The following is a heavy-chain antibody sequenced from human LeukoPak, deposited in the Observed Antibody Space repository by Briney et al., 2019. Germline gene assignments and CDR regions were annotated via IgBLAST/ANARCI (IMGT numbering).Heavy chain of an antibody. V-gene: IGHV1-2*02. CDR3: ARDPGSPIYYYYYMDV. CDR1: GYTFTGYY. Sequence: GATVKVSCKASGYTFTGYYMHWVRQAPGQGLEWMGWINPNSGGTNYAQKFQGRVTMTRDTSISTAYMELSRLRSDDTAVYYCARDPGSPIYYYYYMDVWGKGTTVTVSS. CDR2: INPNSGGT. J-gene: IGHJ6*03.